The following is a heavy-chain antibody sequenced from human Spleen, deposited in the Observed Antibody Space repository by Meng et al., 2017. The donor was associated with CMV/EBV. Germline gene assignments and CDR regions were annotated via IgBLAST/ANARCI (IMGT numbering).Heavy chain of an antibody. D-gene: IGHD1-26*01. CDR2: IYYSGST. J-gene: IGHJ4*02. CDR3: ARDLWGSRYYFDY. Sequence: QVQRQESGPGLVKPSQTLSLTCTVSGGSISSGDYYWSWIRQPPGKGLEWIGYIYYSGSTYYNPSLKRRVTISVDTSKNQFSLKLSSVTAADTAVYYCARDLWGSRYYFDYWGQGTLVTVSS. V-gene: IGHV4-30-4*08. CDR1: GGSISSGDYY.